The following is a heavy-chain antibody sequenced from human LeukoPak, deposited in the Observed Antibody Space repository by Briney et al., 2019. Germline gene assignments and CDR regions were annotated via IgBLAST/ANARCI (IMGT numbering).Heavy chain of an antibody. Sequence: PSETLSLTCTVSGGSISRYYWSWIRQPPGKGLEWIGYIYNSGSTNYNPSLKSRVTISVDTSKNQFSLKLSSVTAADTAVYYCAREIGRDGYNYADYWGQGTLVTVSS. CDR2: IYNSGST. D-gene: IGHD5-24*01. CDR3: AREIGRDGYNYADY. CDR1: GGSISRYY. J-gene: IGHJ4*02. V-gene: IGHV4-59*01.